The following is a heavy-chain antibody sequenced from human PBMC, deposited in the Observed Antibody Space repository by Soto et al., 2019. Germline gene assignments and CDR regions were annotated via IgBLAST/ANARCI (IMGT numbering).Heavy chain of an antibody. CDR2: IRGYNGDT. J-gene: IGHJ4*02. V-gene: IGHV1-18*04. Sequence: ASVKVSCNTSGYTFINFGITWVRQAPGQGLEWVGKIRGYNGDTNYAPKLQGRVTMTTDTSKITAYLELRTLRSDDSAVYYCARGRHRYPDYWGQGTLVTVSS. CDR3: ARGRHRYPDY. CDR1: GYTFINFG. D-gene: IGHD3-16*02.